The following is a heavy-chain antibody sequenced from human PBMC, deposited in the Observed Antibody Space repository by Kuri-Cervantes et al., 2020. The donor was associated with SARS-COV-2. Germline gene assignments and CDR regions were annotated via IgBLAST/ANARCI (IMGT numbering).Heavy chain of an antibody. CDR3: AKDSGVGIAVYYFDY. J-gene: IGHJ4*02. V-gene: IGHV3-9*01. D-gene: IGHD6-19*01. CDR2: ISWTSGSI. Sequence: SLNIPCPAPGFTFDDYAMHWVRQAPGKGLVWVSGISWTSGSIGYADSVKGRFTISRDNSKNTLYLQMNSLRAEDTAVYYCAKDSGVGIAVYYFDYWGQGTLVTVSS. CDR1: GFTFDDYA.